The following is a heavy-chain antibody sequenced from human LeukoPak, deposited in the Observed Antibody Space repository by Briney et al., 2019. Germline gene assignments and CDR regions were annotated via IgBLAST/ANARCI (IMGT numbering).Heavy chain of an antibody. CDR3: ARPRRATMVPFDY. Sequence: GESLKISCKGSGYSFTSYWIGWVRQMPGNGLEWMGIIYPGDSDTRYSPSFQGQVTISADKSISTAYLQWSSLKASDTAMYYCARPRRATMVPFDYWGQGTLVTDSS. D-gene: IGHD3-10*01. CDR2: IYPGDSDT. J-gene: IGHJ4*02. V-gene: IGHV5-51*01. CDR1: GYSFTSYW.